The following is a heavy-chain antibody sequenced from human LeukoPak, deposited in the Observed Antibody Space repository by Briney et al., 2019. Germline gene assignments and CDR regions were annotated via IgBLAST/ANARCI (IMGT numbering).Heavy chain of an antibody. D-gene: IGHD1-26*01. CDR1: GGSITSYY. J-gene: IGHJ4*02. CDR2: VYYSGSA. CDR3: ARHGGSYSFDY. V-gene: IGHV4-59*08. Sequence: SETLSVTCTVSGGSITSYYWSWIRQPPGKGLEWIGYVYYSGSANYNPSLKSRVTISVDTSKNQFSLKMSSVTAADTAVYYCARHGGSYSFDYWGQGTLVTVSS.